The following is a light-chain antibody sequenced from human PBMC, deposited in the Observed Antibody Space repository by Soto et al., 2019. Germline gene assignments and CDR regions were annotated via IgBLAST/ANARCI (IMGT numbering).Light chain of an antibody. Sequence: QSALTQPPSVSGAPGQRVSISCTGSSSNIGAGYDVHWYEHLPGTAPKLLIYQNNNRPSGVPDRFSGSKSGTSASLAITGLQAEDEADYYCQSYDSSLSAVVFGGGTKLTVL. CDR3: QSYDSSLSAVV. CDR2: QNN. CDR1: SSNIGAGYD. J-gene: IGLJ2*01. V-gene: IGLV1-40*01.